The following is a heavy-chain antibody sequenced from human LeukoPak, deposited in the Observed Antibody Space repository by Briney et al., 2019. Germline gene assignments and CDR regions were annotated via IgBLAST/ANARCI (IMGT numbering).Heavy chain of an antibody. CDR2: ISYDGSNK. CDR1: GFTFSSYG. V-gene: IGHV3-30*03. D-gene: IGHD3-22*01. Sequence: SGGSLRLSCAASGFTFSSYGMHWVRQAPGKGLEWVAVISYDGSNKYYADSVKGRFTISRDDSKNTLYLQMNSLRAEDTAVYYCARASHYDTSGYLGYWGQGTLVTVSP. J-gene: IGHJ4*02. CDR3: ARASHYDTSGYLGY.